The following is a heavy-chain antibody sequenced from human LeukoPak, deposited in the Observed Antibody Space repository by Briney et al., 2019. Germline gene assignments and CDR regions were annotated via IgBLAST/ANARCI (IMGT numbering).Heavy chain of an antibody. CDR1: GFTFSNAW. Sequence: PGGSLRLSCAASGFTFSNAWMSGVRQAPGKGLEWVGGIKSKTDGRTTDYAAPVKGRFTISRDDSKNTLYLQMNSLKTEDTAVYYCTTDPTLGYYYDSSGYRPIDYWGQGTLVTVSS. J-gene: IGHJ4*02. D-gene: IGHD3-22*01. CDR3: TTDPTLGYYYDSSGYRPIDY. CDR2: IKSKTDGRTT. V-gene: IGHV3-15*01.